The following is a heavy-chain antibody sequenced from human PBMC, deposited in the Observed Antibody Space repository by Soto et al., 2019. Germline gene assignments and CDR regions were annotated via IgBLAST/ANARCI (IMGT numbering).Heavy chain of an antibody. J-gene: IGHJ5*02. D-gene: IGHD3-10*01. Sequence: SETLSLTCTVSGDSISSSSYYWGWFRQHPGKGLEWIGYIYCSGSTYYNPSLKSRVTISVDTSKNQFSLKLSSVTAADTAVYYCARAAGSLYNWFDPWGQGTLVTVSS. CDR1: GDSISSSSYY. CDR3: ARAAGSLYNWFDP. CDR2: IYCSGST. V-gene: IGHV4-31*03.